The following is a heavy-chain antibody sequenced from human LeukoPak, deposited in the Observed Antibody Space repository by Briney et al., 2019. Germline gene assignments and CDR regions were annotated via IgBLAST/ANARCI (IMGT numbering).Heavy chain of an antibody. CDR1: GYTFTGYY. V-gene: IGHV1-18*04. Sequence: ASVKVSCKASGYTFTGYYMHWVRQAPGQGLEWMGWISAYNGNTNYAQKLQGRVTMTTDTSTSTAYMELRSLRSDDTAVYYCARDSARYDFWSGYLKSSTGFDPWGQGTLVTVSS. CDR3: ARDSARYDFWSGYLKSSTGFDP. J-gene: IGHJ5*02. D-gene: IGHD3-3*01. CDR2: ISAYNGNT.